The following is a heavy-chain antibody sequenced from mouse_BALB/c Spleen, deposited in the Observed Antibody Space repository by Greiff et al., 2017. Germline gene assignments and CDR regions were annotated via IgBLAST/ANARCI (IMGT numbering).Heavy chain of an antibody. CDR2: IRSKSNNYAT. CDR3: VWAWFAY. D-gene: IGHD4-1*01. V-gene: IGHV10-1*02. Sequence: EVQVVESGGGLVQPKGSLKLSCAASGFTFNTYALNWVRQAPGKGLEWVARIRSKSNNYATYYADSVKDRFTISRDDSQSMLYLQMNNLKTEDTAMYYCVWAWFAYWGQGTLVTVSA. CDR1: GFTFNTYA. J-gene: IGHJ3*01.